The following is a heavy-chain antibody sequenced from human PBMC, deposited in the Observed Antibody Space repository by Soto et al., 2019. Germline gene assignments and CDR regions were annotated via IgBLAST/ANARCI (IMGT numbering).Heavy chain of an antibody. V-gene: IGHV1-3*01. J-gene: IGHJ4*02. D-gene: IGHD3-22*01. CDR1: GYTFTSYA. CDR2: INAGNGNT. CDR3: ARGGFTMIDPQLGY. Sequence: ASVKVSCKASGYTFTSYAMHWVRQAPGQRLEWMGWINAGNGNTKYSQKFQGRVTITRYTSASTAYMELSSLRSEDTAVYYCARGGFTMIDPQLGYWGQGTLVTVSS.